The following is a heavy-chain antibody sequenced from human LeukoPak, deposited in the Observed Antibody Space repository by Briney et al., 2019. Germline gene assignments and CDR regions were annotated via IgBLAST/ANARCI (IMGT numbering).Heavy chain of an antibody. J-gene: IGHJ6*03. Sequence: SQTLSLTCTVSGGSISSGGYYWSWIRQHPGKGLEWIGYIYYSGSTYYNPFLKSRVTISVDTSKNQFSLKLSSVTAADTAVYYCARGSKKWDSYGRYYYYYMGVWGKGTTVTVSS. CDR3: ARGSKKWDSYGRYYYYYMGV. D-gene: IGHD5-18*01. CDR1: GGSISSGGYY. CDR2: IYYSGST. V-gene: IGHV4-31*03.